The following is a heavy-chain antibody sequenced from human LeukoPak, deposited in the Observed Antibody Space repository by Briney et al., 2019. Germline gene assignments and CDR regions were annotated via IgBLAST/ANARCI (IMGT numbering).Heavy chain of an antibody. CDR3: ARARGYSYPDAFDI. CDR2: INWNGGST. D-gene: IGHD5-18*01. Sequence: AGGSLRLSCAASGFTFADYGMGWVRQAPGKGLGWVSGINWNGGSTGYADSVKGRFTISRDNAKTSMYLQMNSLRAEDTALYYCARARGYSYPDAFDIWGQGTMVTVSS. V-gene: IGHV3-20*04. J-gene: IGHJ3*02. CDR1: GFTFADYG.